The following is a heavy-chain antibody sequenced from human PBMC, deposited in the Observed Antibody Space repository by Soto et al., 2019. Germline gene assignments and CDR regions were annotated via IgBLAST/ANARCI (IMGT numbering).Heavy chain of an antibody. D-gene: IGHD2-15*01. CDR2: IFPGDSDT. CDR3: ARLSCSGGTCYSDFDY. J-gene: IGHJ4*02. V-gene: IGHV5-51*01. Sequence: PGESLKISCKGSGYSFTTYWIAWVRQMPGKGLEWMGIIFPGDSDTRYSPSFQGQITMSADKSISTAYLQWSSLKASDTAMYYCARLSCSGGTCYSDFDYWGQGTLVTVSS. CDR1: GYSFTTYW.